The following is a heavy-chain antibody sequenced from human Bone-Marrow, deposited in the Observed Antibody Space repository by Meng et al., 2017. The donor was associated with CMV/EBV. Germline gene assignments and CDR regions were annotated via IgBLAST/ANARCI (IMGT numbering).Heavy chain of an antibody. J-gene: IGHJ4*02. CDR1: GFTFSSYA. CDR3: ARDSPYYDFWSGYYPISE. Sequence: GGSLRLSCAASGFTFSSYAMSWVRQAPGKGLEWVSAISGSGGSTYYADSVKGRFTISRDNSKNTLYLQMNSLRAEDTAVYYCARDSPYYDFWSGYYPISEWGQGTLVTVSS. D-gene: IGHD3-3*01. V-gene: IGHV3-23*01. CDR2: ISGSGGST.